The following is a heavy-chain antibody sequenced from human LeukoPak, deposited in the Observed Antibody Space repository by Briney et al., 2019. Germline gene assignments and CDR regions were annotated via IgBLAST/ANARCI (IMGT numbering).Heavy chain of an antibody. CDR2: INPSGGST. D-gene: IGHD1-26*01. CDR3: ARQRGSYGSSVDY. Sequence: GASVKVSCKASGGTFSSYAISWVRQAPGQGLEWMGIINPSGGSTSYAQKFQGRVTMTRDTSTSTVYMELSSLRSEDTAVYYCARQRGSYGSSVDYWGQGTLVTVSS. CDR1: GGTFSSYA. V-gene: IGHV1-46*01. J-gene: IGHJ4*02.